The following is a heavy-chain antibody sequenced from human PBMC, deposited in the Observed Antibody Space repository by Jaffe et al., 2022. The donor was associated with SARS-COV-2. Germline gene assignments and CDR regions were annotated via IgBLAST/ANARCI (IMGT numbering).Heavy chain of an antibody. J-gene: IGHJ3*02. CDR1: GFTFSSYA. V-gene: IGHV3-23*01. Sequence: EVQLLESGGGLVQPGGSLRLSCAASGFTFSSYAMSWVRQAPGKGLEWVSAISGSGGSTYYADSVKGRFTISRDNSKNTLYLQMNSLRAEDTAVYYCAKVRKMATIVLGAFDIWGQGTMVTVSS. CDR3: AKVRKMATIVLGAFDI. CDR2: ISGSGGST. D-gene: IGHD5-12*01.